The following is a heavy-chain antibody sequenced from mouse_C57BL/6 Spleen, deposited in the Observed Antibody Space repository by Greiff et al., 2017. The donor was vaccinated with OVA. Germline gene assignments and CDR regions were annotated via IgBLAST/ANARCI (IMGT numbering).Heavy chain of an antibody. CDR2: IHPNSGST. D-gene: IGHD2-4*01. CDR3: ARRDDYDRVDY. J-gene: IGHJ2*01. CDR1: GYTFTSYW. V-gene: IGHV1-64*01. Sequence: QVQLQQPGAELVKPGASVKLSCKASGYTFTSYWMHWVKQRPGQGLEWIGMIHPNSGSTNYNEKFKSKATLTVDKSSSTAYMQLSSLTSEDSAVYYCARRDDYDRVDYWGQGTTLTVSS.